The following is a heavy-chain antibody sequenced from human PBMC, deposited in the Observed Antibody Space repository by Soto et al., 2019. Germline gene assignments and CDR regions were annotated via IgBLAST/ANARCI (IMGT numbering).Heavy chain of an antibody. D-gene: IGHD3-10*01. V-gene: IGHV1-2*02. Sequence: QVQLVQSGAEVKKPRASVKVSCKASGYTFTGYYMHWVRQAPGQGLEWMGWINPNSGGTNYAQKFQGRVPMTGDTSISTAYMELSRLRSDDTAVYYCAREGMAYYYGSGSFIDYWGQGTLVTVSS. CDR2: INPNSGGT. CDR1: GYTFTGYY. CDR3: AREGMAYYYGSGSFIDY. J-gene: IGHJ4*02.